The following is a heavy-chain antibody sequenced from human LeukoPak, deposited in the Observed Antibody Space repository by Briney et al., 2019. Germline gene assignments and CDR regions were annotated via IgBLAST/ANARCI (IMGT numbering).Heavy chain of an antibody. CDR1: GFSFSNYW. J-gene: IGHJ4*02. Sequence: QTGGSLRLSCAASGFSFSNYWRSWVRQAPGKGREWGANIKQDGSEKYYVDSVKGRFTIARDNAKNSLYLQMNSLRAEDTAVYYCARETEYYDFWSGYYLWGQGTLVTVSS. D-gene: IGHD3-3*01. V-gene: IGHV3-7*03. CDR3: ARETEYYDFWSGYYL. CDR2: IKQDGSEK.